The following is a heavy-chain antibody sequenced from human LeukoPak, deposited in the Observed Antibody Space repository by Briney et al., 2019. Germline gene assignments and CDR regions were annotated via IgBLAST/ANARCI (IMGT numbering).Heavy chain of an antibody. CDR3: ARLSTVTTSFDY. CDR1: GGSISSYY. D-gene: IGHD4-17*01. Sequence: SETLSLTCTVSGGSISSYYWSWIRQPAGKGLEWIGRIYTSGTTHYNPSLKSRVTMSVDTSKNQFSLKLCSVTAADTAVYYCARLSTVTTSFDYWGQGTLVTVSS. CDR2: IYTSGTT. J-gene: IGHJ4*02. V-gene: IGHV4-4*07.